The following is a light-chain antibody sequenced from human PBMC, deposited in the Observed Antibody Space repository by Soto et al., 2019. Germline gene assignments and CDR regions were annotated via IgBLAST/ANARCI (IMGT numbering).Light chain of an antibody. CDR3: QSYDSDFVV. Sequence: FMLTQPHSVSESPGKTLSISCTRSSGSIANNYVQWYQQRPGSAPTTVIYENNQRLSGVPDRFSGSTDGSSNSASLTISGLQTEDAADYYCQSYDSDFVVFGGGTKVTVL. V-gene: IGLV6-57*04. CDR1: SGSIANNY. CDR2: ENN. J-gene: IGLJ2*01.